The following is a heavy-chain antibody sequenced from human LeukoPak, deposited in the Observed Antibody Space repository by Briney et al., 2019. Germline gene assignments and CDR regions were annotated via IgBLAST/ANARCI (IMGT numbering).Heavy chain of an antibody. V-gene: IGHV1-69*06. CDR1: GGSFSTYT. CDR3: ASGSQFSPGSRDYQYYMDV. D-gene: IGHD3/OR15-3a*01. Sequence: ASVKVSCKASGGSFSTYTISWVRQAPGQGLEWMGGIIPMFGATNYAQKFQGRVTITAYKSTTTAYMELSSLRSEDTAIYYCASGSQFSPGSRDYQYYMDVWGKGTTVTVSS. J-gene: IGHJ6*03. CDR2: IIPMFGAT.